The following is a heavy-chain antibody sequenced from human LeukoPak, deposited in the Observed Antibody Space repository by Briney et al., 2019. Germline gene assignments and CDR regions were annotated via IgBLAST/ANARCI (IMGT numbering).Heavy chain of an antibody. V-gene: IGHV3-30*18. CDR3: AKVGGRAGTKVDY. CDR1: GFTFSSYG. J-gene: IGHJ4*02. CDR2: ISYDGSNT. D-gene: IGHD1-1*01. Sequence: GGSLRLSCAASGFTFSSYGMHWVRQAPGKGLEWVGVISYDGSNTNYADSGKGRFTISRDNSKNTLYLQMNSLRAKDTAVYYCAKVGGRAGTKVDYWGQGTLVTVSS.